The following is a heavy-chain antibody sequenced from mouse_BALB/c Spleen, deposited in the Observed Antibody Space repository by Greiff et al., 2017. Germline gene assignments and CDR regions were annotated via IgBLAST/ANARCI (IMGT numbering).Heavy chain of an antibody. D-gene: IGHD1-2*01. CDR1: GYSITSDYA. Sequence: EVQLQQSGPGLVKPSQSLSLTCTVTGYSITSDYAWNWIRQFPGNKLEWMGYISYSGSTSYNPSLKSRISITRDTSKNQFFLQLNSVTTEDTATYYCARRGITTATLAMDYWGQGTSVTVSS. V-gene: IGHV3-2*02. J-gene: IGHJ4*01. CDR3: ARRGITTATLAMDY. CDR2: ISYSGST.